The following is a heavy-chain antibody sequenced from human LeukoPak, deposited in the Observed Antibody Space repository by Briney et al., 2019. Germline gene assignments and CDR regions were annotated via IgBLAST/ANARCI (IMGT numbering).Heavy chain of an antibody. V-gene: IGHV4-59*11. Sequence: SETLSLTCSVSGGSISSHHWIWIRQPPGKGLEWIGYIYDIGSTNYNPSLKSRVTISVDTSKNRFSLTLSSVTAADTAVYYCARGFGGTYYTDGFDIWGQGTIVTVSS. CDR1: GGSISSHH. CDR2: IYDIGST. D-gene: IGHD1-26*01. J-gene: IGHJ3*02. CDR3: ARGFGGTYYTDGFDI.